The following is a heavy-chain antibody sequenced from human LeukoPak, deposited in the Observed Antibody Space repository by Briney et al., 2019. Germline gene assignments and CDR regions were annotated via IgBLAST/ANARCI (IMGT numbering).Heavy chain of an antibody. Sequence: GGSLRLSCAASGFTFSAYWMSWVRQTPGKGLEWVANIKEDGSEKYYVDYVKGRFIISRDNAKNSLYVQMNSLRAEDTAVYYCARLPLTARRHFDFWGQGTQFTVSS. J-gene: IGHJ4*02. D-gene: IGHD5-18*01. CDR3: ARLPLTARRHFDF. CDR1: GFTFSAYW. CDR2: IKEDGSEK. V-gene: IGHV3-7*05.